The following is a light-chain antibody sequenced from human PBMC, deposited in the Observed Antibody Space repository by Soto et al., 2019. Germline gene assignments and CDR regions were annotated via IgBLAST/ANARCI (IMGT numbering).Light chain of an antibody. CDR3: QHYNSYPEA. V-gene: IGKV1-39*01. CDR1: QTISNL. Sequence: YMSQSPFSRAPYLEDTDTPTCPASQTISNLLNWYQQKQGKAPKVLIYEASNLNSGVPSRFSGSVSGTDGTLTISSLKTEDVATYSCQHYNSYPEAFGQGTKVDIK. CDR2: EAS. J-gene: IGKJ1*01.